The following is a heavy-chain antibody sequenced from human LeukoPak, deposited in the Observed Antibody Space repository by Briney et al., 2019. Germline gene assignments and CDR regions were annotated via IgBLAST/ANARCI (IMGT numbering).Heavy chain of an antibody. Sequence: SETLSLTCTVSGGSISSNIYYWGWIRQPPGKGLEWIGSIYYSGSTNYNPSLKSRVTISVDTSKNQFSLQLNSVTPEDTAVYYCASGAVAGTFYFDSWGQGTLVTVSS. D-gene: IGHD6-19*01. V-gene: IGHV4-39*01. CDR3: ASGAVAGTFYFDS. J-gene: IGHJ4*02. CDR1: GGSISSNIYY. CDR2: IYYSGST.